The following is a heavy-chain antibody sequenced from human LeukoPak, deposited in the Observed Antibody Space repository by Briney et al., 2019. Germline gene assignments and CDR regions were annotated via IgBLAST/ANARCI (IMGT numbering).Heavy chain of an antibody. CDR2: ISSGSSTV. D-gene: IGHD3-22*01. V-gene: IGHV3-48*02. Sequence: PGGSLRLSCSASGFTFSSYAMRWVRQAPGKGLEWVSYISSGSSTVNYADSVKGRFTVSRDNAKNSLYLQMNSLRDEDTAVYYCARGIGYYDSSAYYYFDYWGQGNLVTVSS. J-gene: IGHJ4*02. CDR1: GFTFSSYA. CDR3: ARGIGYYDSSAYYYFDY.